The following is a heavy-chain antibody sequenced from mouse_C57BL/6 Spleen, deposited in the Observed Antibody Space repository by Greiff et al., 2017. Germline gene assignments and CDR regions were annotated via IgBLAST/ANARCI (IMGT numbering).Heavy chain of an antibody. J-gene: IGHJ3*01. Sequence: VQLKESGPGMVKPSQSLSLTCTVTGYSITSGYDWHWIRHFPGNKLEWMGYISYSGSTNYNPSLKSRISITHDTSKNHFFLKLNSVTTEDTATYYFARGAAQAPFAYWGQGTLVTVSA. CDR1: GYSITSGYD. D-gene: IGHD3-2*02. V-gene: IGHV3-1*01. CDR2: ISYSGST. CDR3: ARGAAQAPFAY.